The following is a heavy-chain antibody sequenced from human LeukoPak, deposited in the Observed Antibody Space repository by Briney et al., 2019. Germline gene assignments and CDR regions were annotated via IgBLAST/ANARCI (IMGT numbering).Heavy chain of an antibody. CDR1: GGTFSSYA. Sequence: ASVKVSCKASGGTFSSYAISWVRQAPGQGLEWMGWINPNTGDTNYAQKFQGRVTMTRDTSISTVNMDLSRLRSDDTAVYYCATTDTSGWFADYWGQGTLVTVSS. D-gene: IGHD3-22*01. CDR3: ATTDTSGWFADY. V-gene: IGHV1-2*02. CDR2: INPNTGDT. J-gene: IGHJ4*02.